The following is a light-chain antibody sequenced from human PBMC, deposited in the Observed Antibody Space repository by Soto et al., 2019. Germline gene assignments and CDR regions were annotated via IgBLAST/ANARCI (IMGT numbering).Light chain of an antibody. Sequence: VMTQSRAAVSVYQGETAYLSCWASQSVSSNLAWYQQKPGQAPRLLIYGASTRATGIPARFSGSGSGTEFTLTISSLQSEDFAVYYCQQYNNWPRTFGQGTKVDI. V-gene: IGKV3-15*01. CDR2: GAS. J-gene: IGKJ1*01. CDR3: QQYNNWPRT. CDR1: QSVSSN.